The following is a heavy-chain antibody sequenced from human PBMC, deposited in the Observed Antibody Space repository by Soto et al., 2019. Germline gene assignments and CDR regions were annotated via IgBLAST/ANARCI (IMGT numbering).Heavy chain of an antibody. J-gene: IGHJ4*02. CDR2: ISYDGSNK. CDR1: VFTFSSYG. D-gene: IGHD3-10*01. V-gene: IGHV3-30*03. CDR3: AILWGPLGYFDY. Sequence: GGSLRLSCASSVFTFSSYGMHWVRQAPGKGLEWVAVISYDGSNKYYADSVKGRFTISRDNSKNTLYLQMNSLRAEDTAVYYCAILWGPLGYFDYWGQGTLVTVSS.